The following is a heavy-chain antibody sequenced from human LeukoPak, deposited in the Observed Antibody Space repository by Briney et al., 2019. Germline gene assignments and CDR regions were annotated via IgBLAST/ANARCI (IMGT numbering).Heavy chain of an antibody. CDR3: ARLGSYGYGYYYGMDV. Sequence: SETLSLTCTVSGGSISNYYWSWIRQPPGKGLEWIGYIYYSGSTNYNPSLKSRVTISVDTSKNQFSLKLSSVTAADTAVYYCARLGSYGYGYYYGMDVWGQGITVTVSS. CDR2: IYYSGST. J-gene: IGHJ6*02. D-gene: IGHD5-18*01. V-gene: IGHV4-59*08. CDR1: GGSISNYY.